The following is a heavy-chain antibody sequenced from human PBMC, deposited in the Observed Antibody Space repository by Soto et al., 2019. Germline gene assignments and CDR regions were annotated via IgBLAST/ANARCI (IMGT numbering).Heavy chain of an antibody. CDR2: IYYSGST. Sequence: SETLSLTCTVSPGSISSYYWGWIRQPPGKGLEWIGSIYYSGSTFYNPSLKSRVTISVDTSKNQFSLKLTSVTAADTAVYYCARRGSSWYFDYWGQGMLVTSPQ. CDR3: ARRGSSWYFDY. D-gene: IGHD6-13*01. CDR1: PGSISSYY. V-gene: IGHV4-39*01. J-gene: IGHJ4*02.